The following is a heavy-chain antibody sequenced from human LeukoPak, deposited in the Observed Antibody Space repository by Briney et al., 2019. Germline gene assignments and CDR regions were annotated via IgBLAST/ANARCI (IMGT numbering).Heavy chain of an antibody. J-gene: IGHJ1*01. V-gene: IGHV3-30*18. Sequence: PGGSLRLSCAASGFTFSSYGMHWVRQAPGKGLEWVAVISYDGSNKYYADSVKGRFTISRDNSKNTLYLQMNSLRAEDTAVYYCAKDSSTVAAAAQPSYFQHWGQGTLVTVSS. D-gene: IGHD6-13*01. CDR1: GFTFSSYG. CDR3: AKDSSTVAAAAQPSYFQH. CDR2: ISYDGSNK.